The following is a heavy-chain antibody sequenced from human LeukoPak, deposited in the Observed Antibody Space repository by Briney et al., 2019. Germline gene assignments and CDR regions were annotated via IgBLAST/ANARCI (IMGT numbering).Heavy chain of an antibody. CDR3: ARVRLGSRTRWFDP. CDR2: MNPSSGNT. D-gene: IGHD6-19*01. CDR1: EYTFTSYD. V-gene: IGHV1-8*03. Sequence: ASVKVSCKASEYTFTSYDINCVRQATGQGLEWMGWMNPSSGNTGYAQKFQGRVTITRNTSISTAYMELSSLRSEDTAVYYCARVRLGSRTRWFDPWGQGTLVTVSS. J-gene: IGHJ5*02.